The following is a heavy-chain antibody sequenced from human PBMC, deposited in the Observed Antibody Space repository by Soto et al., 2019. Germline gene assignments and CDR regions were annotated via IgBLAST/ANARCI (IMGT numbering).Heavy chain of an antibody. Sequence: QVQLVESGGGVVQPGRSLRLSCAASGFTFSSYAMHWVRQAPGKGLEWVAVISYDGSNKYYADSVKGRFTISRDNSKNTMYLPMNSLRAEDTAVYYCARVLAVAGTCFDFWGQVTLVTVAA. CDR2: ISYDGSNK. CDR3: ARVLAVAGTCFDF. CDR1: GFTFSSYA. V-gene: IGHV3-30-3*01. J-gene: IGHJ4*02. D-gene: IGHD6-19*01.